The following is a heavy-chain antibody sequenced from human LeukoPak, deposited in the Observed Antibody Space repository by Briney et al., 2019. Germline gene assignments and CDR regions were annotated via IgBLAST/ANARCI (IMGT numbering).Heavy chain of an antibody. V-gene: IGHV3-23*01. CDR1: GFTFSSYA. D-gene: IGHD2/OR15-2a*01. J-gene: IGHJ4*02. CDR3: ASNFLGVGNIDY. Sequence: GGSLRLSCAASGFTFSSYAMSWVRQAPGKGLEWVSAISGSGGSTYYADSVKVRFTISRDNSKNTLYLQMTSLRAEDTAVYYCASNFLGVGNIDYWGQGTLVTVSS. CDR2: ISGSGGST.